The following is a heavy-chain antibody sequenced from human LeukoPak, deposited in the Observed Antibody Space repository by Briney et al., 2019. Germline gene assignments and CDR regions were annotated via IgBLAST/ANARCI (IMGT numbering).Heavy chain of an antibody. CDR1: GYTFTDYY. D-gene: IGHD2-2*02. J-gene: IGHJ4*02. CDR2: VDPEDGET. Sequence: GASVKVSCKASGYTFTDYYMHWVQQAPGKGLEWMGRVDPEDGETIYAEKFQGRVTITADTSTDTAYMELSSLRSEDTAVYYCATALVVPAAIPGVWGQGTLVTVSS. CDR3: ATALVVPAAIPGV. V-gene: IGHV1-69-2*01.